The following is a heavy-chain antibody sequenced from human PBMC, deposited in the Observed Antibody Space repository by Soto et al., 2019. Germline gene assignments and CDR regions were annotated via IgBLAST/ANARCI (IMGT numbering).Heavy chain of an antibody. Sequence: QVQLVESGGGVVQPGRSLRLSCAASGFTFSSYGMHWVRQAPGKGLEWVAVISYDGSNKYYADSVKGRFTISRDNSKNPLYLQMNSLRAEDTAVYYCAKEMHYDYVCGSKGFDYWGQGTLVTVSS. CDR1: GFTFSSYG. J-gene: IGHJ4*02. CDR3: AKEMHYDYVCGSKGFDY. D-gene: IGHD3-16*01. CDR2: ISYDGSNK. V-gene: IGHV3-30*18.